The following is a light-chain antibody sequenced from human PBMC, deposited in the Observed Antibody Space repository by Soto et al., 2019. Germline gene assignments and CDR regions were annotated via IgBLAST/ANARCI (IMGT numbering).Light chain of an antibody. CDR3: AVWDDSLSAWV. V-gene: IGLV1-47*01. CDR1: SSNIGNNY. Sequence: QSVLTQPASASGTPGQRVTISCSGSSSNIGNNYLYWYQQVPGTAPKLLIYRNNYRPSGVPDRFSGSKSGTFASLVISGLRSEDEADYYCAVWDDSLSAWVFGGGTKVTVL. CDR2: RNN. J-gene: IGLJ3*02.